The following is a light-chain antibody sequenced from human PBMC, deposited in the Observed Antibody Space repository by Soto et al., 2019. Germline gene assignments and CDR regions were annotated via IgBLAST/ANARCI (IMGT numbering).Light chain of an antibody. Sequence: EIVMTQSPVTLSVSPGDRATLSCRASQSVNSNLAWYQHKPGQTPKLLIYVASTRATGIPARFSGSGSGTEFTLTISSLQSEDFAVYYCQHYNVWPLTFGRGTKVEFK. CDR3: QHYNVWPLT. J-gene: IGKJ4*01. CDR2: VAS. CDR1: QSVNSN. V-gene: IGKV3-15*01.